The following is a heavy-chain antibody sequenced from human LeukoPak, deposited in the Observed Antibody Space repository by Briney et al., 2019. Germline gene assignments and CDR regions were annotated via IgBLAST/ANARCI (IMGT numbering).Heavy chain of an antibody. V-gene: IGHV4-59*01. CDR1: GDSISSYY. Sequence: SGTLSLTCTVSGDSISSYYWSWTRQPPGKGLEWIGYIYYSGSTNYNPSLKSRVTISVDTSRNHFSLKLSSVTAADTAVYYCARLDYYDSSGYFYGVFDIWGQGTMVTVSS. J-gene: IGHJ3*02. D-gene: IGHD3-22*01. CDR2: IYYSGST. CDR3: ARLDYYDSSGYFYGVFDI.